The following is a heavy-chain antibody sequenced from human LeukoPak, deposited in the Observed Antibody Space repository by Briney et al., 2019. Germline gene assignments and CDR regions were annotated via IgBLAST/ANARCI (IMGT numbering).Heavy chain of an antibody. V-gene: IGHV3-21*01. CDR1: GFTFSSYS. D-gene: IGHD2-15*01. CDR2: ISSSSSYI. J-gene: IGHJ4*02. CDR3: ARGGLKLLGPFDY. Sequence: RGSLRLSCAASGFTFSSYSMNWVRQAPGKGLEWVSSISSSSSYIYYAGSVKGRFTISRDNAKNSLYLQMNSLRAEDTAVYYCARGGLKLLGPFDYWGQGTLVTVSS.